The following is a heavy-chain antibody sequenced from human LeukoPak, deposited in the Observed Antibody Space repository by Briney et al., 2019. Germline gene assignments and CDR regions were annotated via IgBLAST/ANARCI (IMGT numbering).Heavy chain of an antibody. J-gene: IGHJ5*02. Sequence: PGGSLRLSCAASGFTFSSYWMHWVRQAPGKGLVWVSRINSDGSSTSHADSVKGRFTISRDNAKNTLYLQMNSLRAEDTAVYYCARDNIPAATRNWFDPWGQGTLVTVSS. CDR1: GFTFSSYW. D-gene: IGHD2-2*01. CDR2: INSDGSST. V-gene: IGHV3-74*01. CDR3: ARDNIPAATRNWFDP.